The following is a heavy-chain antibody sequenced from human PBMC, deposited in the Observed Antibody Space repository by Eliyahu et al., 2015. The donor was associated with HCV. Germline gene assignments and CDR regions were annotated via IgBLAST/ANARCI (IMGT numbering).Heavy chain of an antibody. J-gene: IGHJ3*02. V-gene: IGHV3-53*01. CDR2: IXSGGST. D-gene: IGHD3-22*01. CDR3: AVSSTYYYDSSVQRDKYYYGLDAFDI. Sequence: EVQLVESGGGLIQPGGSLRLSCAASGFTVVSNYMXWXRQXPGKGLEWVSVIXSGGSTXYADSVKGRFTISRDNSKNTLYLQMNSLRAEDTAVYYCAVSSTYYYDSSVQRDKYYYGLDAFDIWGQGTMVTVSS. CDR1: GFTVVSNY.